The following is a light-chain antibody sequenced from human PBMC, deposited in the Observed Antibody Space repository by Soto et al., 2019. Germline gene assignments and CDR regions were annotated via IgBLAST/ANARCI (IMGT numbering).Light chain of an antibody. CDR3: QQYGRSPFN. V-gene: IGKV3-20*01. J-gene: IGKJ5*01. CDR2: GAS. Sequence: IVLPQSPGTLSLSPGERATLSCRASRSFSSVYLAWYQQKPGQAPRLLIFGASNRATGIPDRCSGSGSGTDFTLSITRLEPEDFGVYYCQQYGRSPFNFGQGTRLEIK. CDR1: RSFSSVY.